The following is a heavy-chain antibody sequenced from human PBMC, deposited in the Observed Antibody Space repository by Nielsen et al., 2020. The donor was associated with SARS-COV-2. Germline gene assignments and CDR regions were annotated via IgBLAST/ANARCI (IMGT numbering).Heavy chain of an antibody. CDR3: ARSRANYCTSPSCSTPYFYNYMDV. CDR2: IIPIFDTA. Sequence: WVRQAPGQGLEWMGGIIPIFDTANYAQKFQGRVTITADESTSTAYMELSSLRSEDTAVYCCARSRANYCTSPSCSTPYFYNYMDVWGKGTTVTVSS. J-gene: IGHJ6*03. D-gene: IGHD2-2*02. V-gene: IGHV1-69*01.